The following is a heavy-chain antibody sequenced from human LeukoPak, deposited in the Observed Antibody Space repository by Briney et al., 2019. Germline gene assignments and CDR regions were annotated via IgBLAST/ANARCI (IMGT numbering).Heavy chain of an antibody. CDR1: GGSISSYY. CDR2: IYYSGST. CDR3: ARDIPTYYDFWSGYYTGTRPPI. J-gene: IGHJ6*04. Sequence: SETLSLTCTVSGGSISSYYWSWIRQPPGKGLEWIGYIYYSGSTNYNPSLKSRVTISVDTSKNQFSLKLGSVTAADTAVYYCARDIPTYYDFWSGYYTGTRPPIWGKGTTVTVSS. D-gene: IGHD3-3*01. V-gene: IGHV4-59*01.